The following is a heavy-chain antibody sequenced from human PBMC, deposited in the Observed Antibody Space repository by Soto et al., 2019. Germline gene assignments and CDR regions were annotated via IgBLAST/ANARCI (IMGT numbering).Heavy chain of an antibody. V-gene: IGHV4-4*02. Sequence: PSETLSLTCDVSGGSISSINWWSWVRQPPGKGLKWIGEIYHSGSTTYNPSLKSRVTISVDKSTNQFSLKLKSVTAADTAIYYCAGGGGPDIAYGMDVWGQGTTVTVSS. D-gene: IGHD5-12*01. CDR1: GGSISSINW. J-gene: IGHJ6*02. CDR3: AGGGGPDIAYGMDV. CDR2: IYHSGST.